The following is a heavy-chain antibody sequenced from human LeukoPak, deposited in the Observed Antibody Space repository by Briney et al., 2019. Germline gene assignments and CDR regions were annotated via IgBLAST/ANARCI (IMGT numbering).Heavy chain of an antibody. V-gene: IGHV3-11*04. Sequence: GGSLRLSCAASGFTFSDYYMSWIRQAPGKGLEWVSYISSSGSTIYYADSVKGRFTISRDNAKNTLYLQMNSLRAEDTAVYYCASRDGYNFDYYYYMDVWGKGTTVTISS. CDR2: ISSSGSTI. D-gene: IGHD5-24*01. J-gene: IGHJ6*03. CDR1: GFTFSDYY. CDR3: ASRDGYNFDYYYYMDV.